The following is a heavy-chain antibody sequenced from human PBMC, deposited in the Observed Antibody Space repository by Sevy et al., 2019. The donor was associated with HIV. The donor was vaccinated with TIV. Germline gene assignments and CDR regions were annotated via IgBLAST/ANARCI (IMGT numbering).Heavy chain of an antibody. CDR2: IIAYNGNT. J-gene: IGHJ6*02. CDR1: GYTFTSYG. CDR3: ARDKGIAARRGYYYYYGMDV. Sequence: ASVKVSCKASGYTFTSYGISWVRQAPGQGLEWMGWIIAYNGNTNYAQKLQGRVTMTTDTSTSTAYMELRSLRSDDTAVYYCARDKGIAARRGYYYYYGMDVWGQGTTVTVSS. D-gene: IGHD6-6*01. V-gene: IGHV1-18*01.